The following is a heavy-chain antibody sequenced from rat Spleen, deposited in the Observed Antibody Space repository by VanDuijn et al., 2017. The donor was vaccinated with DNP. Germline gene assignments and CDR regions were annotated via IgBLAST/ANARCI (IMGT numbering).Heavy chain of an antibody. D-gene: IGHD1-2*01. CDR3: ARSPETSYIYFPWAY. J-gene: IGHJ3*01. CDR1: GFSLSTYN. CDR2: IWKHGAT. Sequence: QVQLKESGPGLVQPSQTLSLTCTVAGFSLSTYNVHWVRQPPGKGLEWMGVIWKHGATRYNSVFKSRLSFSKDTSKSQVFLKMNSLQTEDTATYYCARSPETSYIYFPWAYWGQGTLVIVSS. V-gene: IGHV2-41*01.